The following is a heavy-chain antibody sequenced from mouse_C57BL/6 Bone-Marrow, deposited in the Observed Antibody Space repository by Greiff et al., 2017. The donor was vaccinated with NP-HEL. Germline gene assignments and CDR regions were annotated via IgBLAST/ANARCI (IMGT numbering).Heavy chain of an antibody. D-gene: IGHD1-1*01. CDR1: GFNIKDDY. CDR3: TTYYYGSSYWYFDV. J-gene: IGHJ1*03. V-gene: IGHV14-4*01. Sequence: VQLKQSGAELVRPGASVKLSCTASGFNIKDDYMHWVKQRPEQGLEWIGWIDPENGDTEYASKFQGKATITADTSSNTAYLQLSSLTSEDTAVYYCTTYYYGSSYWYFDVWGTGTTVTVSS. CDR2: IDPENGDT.